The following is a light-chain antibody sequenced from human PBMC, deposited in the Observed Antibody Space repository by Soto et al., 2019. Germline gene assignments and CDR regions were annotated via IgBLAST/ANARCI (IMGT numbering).Light chain of an antibody. J-gene: IGKJ1*01. Sequence: DIVLTQSPGSLSLSPGERATLSCRASQSVDSSFFAWYQLKPGQAPRLLIYGASKRATGTPDRFSGSGSGTDFTLTITRLEPEDIAVYYCQQYVSSVTFGQGTKVEIK. CDR3: QQYVSSVT. CDR1: QSVDSSF. CDR2: GAS. V-gene: IGKV3-20*01.